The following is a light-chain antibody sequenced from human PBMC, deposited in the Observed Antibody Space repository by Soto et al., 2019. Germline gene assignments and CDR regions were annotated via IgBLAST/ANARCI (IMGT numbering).Light chain of an antibody. V-gene: IGKV1-27*01. J-gene: IGKJ1*01. CDR3: QNFDSAPQT. CDR2: EAS. Sequence: DIQMTQPPSSLSASVGDRVTITCRASQGIRHYLAWYQQKPGKXPKXXIYEASNLQSGVPSRFRGGGSGTEFTITISSLQPEDVETYYCQNFDSAPQTFGQGTKVDIK. CDR1: QGIRHY.